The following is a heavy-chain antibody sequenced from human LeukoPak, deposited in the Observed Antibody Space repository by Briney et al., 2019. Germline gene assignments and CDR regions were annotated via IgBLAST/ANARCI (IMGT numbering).Heavy chain of an antibody. J-gene: IGHJ2*01. CDR2: IYTSGST. V-gene: IGHV4-61*02. CDR3: ARAPTSGVVVIAPWGYFDL. CDR1: GGSISSGSYY. D-gene: IGHD2-21*01. Sequence: PSETLSLTCTVSGGSISSGSYYWSWIRQPAGKGLEWIGRIYTSGSTNYNPPLKSRVTISVDTSKNQFSLKLSSVTAADTAVYFCARAPTSGVVVIAPWGYFDLWGRGTLVTVSS.